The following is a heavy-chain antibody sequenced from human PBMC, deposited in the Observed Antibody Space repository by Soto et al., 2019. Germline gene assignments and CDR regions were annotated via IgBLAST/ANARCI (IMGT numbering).Heavy chain of an antibody. D-gene: IGHD4-17*01. CDR1: GGTFSRYS. Sequence: VASVKVSCKASGGTFSRYSITWVRQAPGHGLEWIGRIIPIFGIPNYAQMLQERIGISRDMSTSTAYMELSSLRPEDTAVYYCAADVGGYIYGLARHWGPGTLVTVSS. CDR2: IIPIFGIP. CDR3: AADVGGYIYGLARH. V-gene: IGHV1-69*02. J-gene: IGHJ4*02.